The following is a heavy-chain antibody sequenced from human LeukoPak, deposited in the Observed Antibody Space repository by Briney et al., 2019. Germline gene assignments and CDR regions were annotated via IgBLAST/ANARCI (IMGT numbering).Heavy chain of an antibody. V-gene: IGHV3-30*02. CDR3: AREQQGRRAASDY. CDR1: GFTFRSSG. Sequence: GGSLRLSCAASGFTFRSSGMHWVRQTPGKGLEWVAFIWYDGNEIYYADSVKGRFTISRDNSRNTLYLQMNSLRTEDTAVYYCAREQQGRRAASDYWGQGTPVTVSS. J-gene: IGHJ4*02. D-gene: IGHD1-1*01. CDR2: IWYDGNEI.